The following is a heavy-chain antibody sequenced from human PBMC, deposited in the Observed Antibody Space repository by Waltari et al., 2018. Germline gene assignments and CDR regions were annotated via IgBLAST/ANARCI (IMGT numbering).Heavy chain of an antibody. CDR3: AKDIQRTGYFDY. CDR1: GCTFSSYA. D-gene: IGHD5-18*01. Sequence: QVQLVQSGAEVKKPGSSVKVSCKASGCTFSSYAISWVRQAPGQGLEWMGGIITIFGKANYAQKFQGRVTITADESTSTAYMELSSLRAEDTAVYYCAKDIQRTGYFDYWGQGTLVTVSS. CDR2: IITIFGKA. J-gene: IGHJ4*02. V-gene: IGHV1-69*01.